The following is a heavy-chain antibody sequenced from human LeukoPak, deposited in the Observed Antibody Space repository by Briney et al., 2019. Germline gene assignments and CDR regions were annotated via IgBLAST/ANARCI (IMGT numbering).Heavy chain of an antibody. Sequence: GGSLRLSCAVSGFTFSSYSMNWVRQAPGKGLEWVSSISSSSSYIYYADSVKGRFTISRDNAKNSLYLQMNSLRAEDTAVYYCARDAVGYSSGWYGNWFDPWGQGTLVTVSS. CDR2: ISSSSSYI. D-gene: IGHD6-19*01. CDR3: ARDAVGYSSGWYGNWFDP. J-gene: IGHJ5*02. V-gene: IGHV3-21*01. CDR1: GFTFSSYS.